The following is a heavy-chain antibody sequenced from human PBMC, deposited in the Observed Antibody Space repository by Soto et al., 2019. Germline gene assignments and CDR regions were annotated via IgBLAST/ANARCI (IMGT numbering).Heavy chain of an antibody. D-gene: IGHD5-18*01. V-gene: IGHV3-7*01. CDR1: GFTFSRYW. CDR3: ARGDTPMITGMDSFDI. Sequence: GGSLRLSCAASGFTFSRYWMNWVRQAPGKGLEWVANIKQDGTEKNYVDSVKGRFTIPRDNARNSLYLQMDSLRAEDTAVYFCARGDTPMITGMDSFDIWGQGTMVTVSS. CDR2: IKQDGTEK. J-gene: IGHJ3*02.